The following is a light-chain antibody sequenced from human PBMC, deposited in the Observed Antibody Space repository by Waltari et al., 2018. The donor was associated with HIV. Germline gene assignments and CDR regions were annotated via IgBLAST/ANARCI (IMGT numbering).Light chain of an antibody. Sequence: IVMTQSPATLSVSPGERATLSCRASQSVSSNLAWYQQKPGQAPRRLIYGASTRATGIPARFSGSGSGTEFTLTISSLQSEDFAVYYCQQYNNWPPFTFGPGTKVDIK. CDR3: QQYNNWPPFT. CDR1: QSVSSN. V-gene: IGKV3-15*01. J-gene: IGKJ3*01. CDR2: GAS.